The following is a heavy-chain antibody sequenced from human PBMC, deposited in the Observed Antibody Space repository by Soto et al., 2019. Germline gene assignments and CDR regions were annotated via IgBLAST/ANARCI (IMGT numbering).Heavy chain of an antibody. CDR3: ARVPDR. J-gene: IGHJ5*02. D-gene: IGHD2-2*01. Sequence: TRSLLRTVSSDSIGRGGNSWSWNRHPPGKGLEWIGYIYHSGSTYYNPSLKSRVTISVDRSKNQFSLKLSSVTASDTAVYYCARVPDRWGQGTLVTVS. CDR2: IYHSGST. CDR1: SDSIGRGGNS. V-gene: IGHV4-30-2*01.